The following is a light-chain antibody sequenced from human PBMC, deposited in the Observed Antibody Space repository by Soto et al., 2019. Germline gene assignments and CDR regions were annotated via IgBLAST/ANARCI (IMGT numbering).Light chain of an antibody. CDR2: GAS. Sequence: ELVMTQSPGTLSLSPGERATLSCRASQSVSRTYLAWYQQKRGQPPRLLIYGASSRAPGVPDRFSCSGSGTVFTLTISRLEPEDFGVYYCQQYGGSWTFGQGTKVEIK. J-gene: IGKJ1*01. CDR1: QSVSRTY. V-gene: IGKV3-20*01. CDR3: QQYGGSWT.